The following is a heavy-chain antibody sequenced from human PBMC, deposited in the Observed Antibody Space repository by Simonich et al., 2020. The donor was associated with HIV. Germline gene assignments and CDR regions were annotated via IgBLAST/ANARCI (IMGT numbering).Heavy chain of an antibody. CDR1: GGSFSGYF. V-gene: IGHV4-34*01. Sequence: QVQLQQWGAGLLKPSETLSLTCAVYGGSFSGYFWRRIPQPPGKGLEWIGEINHSGSTTYNPSLKSRVTISLDTSKNQFSLKLSSVTAADTAVYYCARHSASYDSSGRRYFDLWGRGTLVTVCS. CDR3: ARHSASYDSSGRRYFDL. J-gene: IGHJ2*01. D-gene: IGHD3-22*01. CDR2: INHSGST.